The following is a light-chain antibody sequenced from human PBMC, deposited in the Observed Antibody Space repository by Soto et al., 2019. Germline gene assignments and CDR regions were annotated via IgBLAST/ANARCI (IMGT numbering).Light chain of an antibody. CDR3: QQYGSSSIT. CDR1: QSVSSSY. V-gene: IGKV3-20*01. Sequence: EIVLTQSPGTLSLSPGERGTLSCRASQSVSSSYLAWYQQKPGQAPRLLIYGASSRATGIPDRFSGSGSGTDFTLTISRLEPEDFAVYYCQQYGSSSITFGKGTRLEIK. J-gene: IGKJ5*01. CDR2: GAS.